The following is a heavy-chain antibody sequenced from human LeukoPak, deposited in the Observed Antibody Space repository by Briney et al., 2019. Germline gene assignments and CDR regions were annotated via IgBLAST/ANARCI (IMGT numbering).Heavy chain of an antibody. CDR3: ARGGPDSSDQDWFDP. V-gene: IGHV1-18*01. Sequence: ASVKVSCKTSGYTFTNFAINWVRQAPGQGLEWMGWITAYNGDTNYAQKLQGRVSMTTDTSTSTAYMELRNLSSDDTAVYYCARGGPDSSDQDWFDPCGQGTLVAVSS. CDR1: GYTFTNFA. D-gene: IGHD6-19*01. CDR2: ITAYNGDT. J-gene: IGHJ5*02.